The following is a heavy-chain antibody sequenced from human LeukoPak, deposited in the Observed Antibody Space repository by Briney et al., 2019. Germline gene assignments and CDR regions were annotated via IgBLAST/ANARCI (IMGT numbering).Heavy chain of an antibody. D-gene: IGHD2-15*01. CDR2: ISNNGGYT. CDR3: AKQLGYCSDGSCYFPY. V-gene: IGHV3-23*01. Sequence: GGSLRLSCVGSGFTFRSHAMSWVRQAPGKGLEWVSAISNNGGYTYYADSVQGRFTISRDNSKSTLCLQMNSLRAEDTAVYYCAKQLGYCSDGSCYFPYWGQGTLVTVSS. CDR1: GFTFRSHA. J-gene: IGHJ4*02.